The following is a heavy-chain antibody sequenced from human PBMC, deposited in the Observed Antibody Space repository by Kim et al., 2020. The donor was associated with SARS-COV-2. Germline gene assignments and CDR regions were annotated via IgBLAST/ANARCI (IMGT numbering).Heavy chain of an antibody. J-gene: IGHJ4*02. CDR3: AKAGGDSQYYYDSSGYPFDY. D-gene: IGHD3-22*01. CDR1: GFTFSSYG. V-gene: IGHV3-30*18. Sequence: GGSLRLSCAASGFTFSSYGMHWVRQAPGKGLEWVAVISYDGSNKYYADSVKGRFTISRDNSKNTLYLQMNSLRAEDTAVYYCAKAGGDSQYYYDSSGYPFDYWGQGTLVTVSS. CDR2: ISYDGSNK.